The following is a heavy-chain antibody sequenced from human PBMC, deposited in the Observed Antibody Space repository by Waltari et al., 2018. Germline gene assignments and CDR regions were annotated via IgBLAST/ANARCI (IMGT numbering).Heavy chain of an antibody. CDR3: TTDPGLDYGDQLGYWYFDL. D-gene: IGHD4-17*01. CDR2: IKSKTDGGTT. J-gene: IGHJ2*01. V-gene: IGHV3-15*01. Sequence: EVQLVESGGGLVKPGGSLRLSCAASGFTFSNAWMSWVRQAPGKGLEWVGRIKSKTDGGTTDYAAPVKGRFTISRDDSKNTLYLQMNSLKTEDTAVYYCTTDPGLDYGDQLGYWYFDLWGRGTLVTVSS. CDR1: GFTFSNAW.